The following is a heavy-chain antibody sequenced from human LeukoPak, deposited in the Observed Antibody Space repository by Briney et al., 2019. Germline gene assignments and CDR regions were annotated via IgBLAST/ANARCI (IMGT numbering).Heavy chain of an antibody. Sequence: SETLSLTCAVSGYSISSGYYWGWIRQPPGKGLEWIGSIYHSGSTYYNPSLKSRVTISVDTSKNQFSLKLSSVTAADTAVYYCASPVFLGYWGQGTLVTLSS. CDR3: ASPVFLGY. V-gene: IGHV4-38-2*01. J-gene: IGHJ4*02. CDR1: GYSISSGYY. CDR2: IYHSGST. D-gene: IGHD3-3*01.